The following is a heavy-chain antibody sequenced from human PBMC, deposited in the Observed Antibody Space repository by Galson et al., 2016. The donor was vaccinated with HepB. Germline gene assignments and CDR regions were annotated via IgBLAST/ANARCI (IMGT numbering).Heavy chain of an antibody. Sequence: SETLSLTCTVSGGSIGHYYWSWIRQPPGKGLEWIGYIHYDGTTSYNPSLKSRVTISVDTSKNQFSLKLRSLTAADTAFYYCAREDTLKVQFDLWGQGTLVTVSS. CDR3: AREDTLKVQFDL. V-gene: IGHV4-59*01. CDR2: IHYDGTT. CDR1: GGSIGHYY. J-gene: IGHJ4*02. D-gene: IGHD5-18*01.